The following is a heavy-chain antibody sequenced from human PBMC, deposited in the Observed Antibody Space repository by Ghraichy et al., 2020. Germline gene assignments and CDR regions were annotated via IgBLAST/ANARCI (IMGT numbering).Heavy chain of an antibody. Sequence: GGSLRLSCAASGSTFSSYAMSWVRQAPGKGLEWVSAVSGSGGSTYSADSVKGRFTISRDNSKNTLYLQLNSLRAEDTAVYYCAKAIINWGTTHFDYWGQGTLVTVSS. CDR1: GSTFSSYA. J-gene: IGHJ4*02. CDR3: AKAIINWGTTHFDY. CDR2: VSGSGGST. V-gene: IGHV3-23*01. D-gene: IGHD7-27*01.